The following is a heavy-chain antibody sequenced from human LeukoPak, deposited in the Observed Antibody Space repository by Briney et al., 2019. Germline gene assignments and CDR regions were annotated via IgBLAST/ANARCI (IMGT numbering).Heavy chain of an antibody. CDR2: TGTAAGDT. CDR3: ARESGPYSFGWTDFDY. J-gene: IGHJ4*02. D-gene: IGHD1-26*01. Sequence: GGSLRLSCAASGFPFSSYDMHWVRHAPGKGLEWVSGTGTAAGDTHYAVSVKGRFTISRENAKNSLYLQMNSLRAGDTGVYYCARESGPYSFGWTDFDYWGQGTLVTVSS. V-gene: IGHV3-13*01. CDR1: GFPFSSYD.